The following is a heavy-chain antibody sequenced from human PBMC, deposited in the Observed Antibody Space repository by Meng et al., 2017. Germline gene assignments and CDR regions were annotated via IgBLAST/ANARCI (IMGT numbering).Heavy chain of an antibody. Sequence: VQLVHSGAEGKKPGSSGKVSCKASGGTFSSYAISWVRQAPGQGLEWMGWINPNSGGTNYAQKFQGRVTMTRDTSISTAYMELSRLRSDDTAVYYCARDHVWYFDLWGRGTLVTVSS. CDR2: INPNSGGT. CDR1: GGTFSSYA. J-gene: IGHJ2*01. CDR3: ARDHVWYFDL. V-gene: IGHV1-2*02.